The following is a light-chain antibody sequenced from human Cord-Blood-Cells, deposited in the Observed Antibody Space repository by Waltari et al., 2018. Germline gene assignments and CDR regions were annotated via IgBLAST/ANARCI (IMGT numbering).Light chain of an antibody. CDR1: ALPKQF. J-gene: IGLJ1*01. CDR2: KDS. Sequence: SYELPQPPSVSVSPGQTARITCSGNALPKQFAYWYLQKPGQAPVLVIYKDSERPSGIPERFSGSSSGTTVTLTISGVQAEDEADYYCQSADSSGTYYVFGTGTKVTVL. V-gene: IGLV3-25*02. CDR3: QSADSSGTYYV.